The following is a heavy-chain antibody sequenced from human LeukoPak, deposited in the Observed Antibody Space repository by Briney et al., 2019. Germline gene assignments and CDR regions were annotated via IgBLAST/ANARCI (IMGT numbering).Heavy chain of an antibody. Sequence: GASVKVSCKASGGTFSSYAISWVRQAPGQGLEWMGGIIPIFGTANYAQKFQGRVTITTDESTSTAYMELSSLRSEDTAVYCCARFSNYRNWFDPWGQGTLVTVSS. CDR3: ARFSNYRNWFDP. CDR2: IIPIFGTA. CDR1: GGTFSSYA. V-gene: IGHV1-69*05. J-gene: IGHJ5*02. D-gene: IGHD4-11*01.